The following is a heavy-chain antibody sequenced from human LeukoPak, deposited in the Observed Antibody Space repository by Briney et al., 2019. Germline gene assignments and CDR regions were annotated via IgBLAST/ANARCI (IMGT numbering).Heavy chain of an antibody. J-gene: IGHJ5*02. D-gene: IGHD3-22*01. Sequence: SETLSLTCTVSDGSISSSSYYWGWIRQPPGKGLEWIGSIYYSGSTYYNPSLKSRVTISVDTSKNQFSLKLSSVTAADTAVYYCARNPNYYDSSGYYGYNWFDPWGQGTLVTVSS. CDR2: IYYSGST. CDR3: ARNPNYYDSSGYYGYNWFDP. V-gene: IGHV4-39*07. CDR1: DGSISSSSYY.